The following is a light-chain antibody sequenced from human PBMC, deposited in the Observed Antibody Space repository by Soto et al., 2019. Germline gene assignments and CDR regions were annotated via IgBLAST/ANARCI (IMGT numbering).Light chain of an antibody. Sequence: DIQMTQSPSTLAASVGDRVTITCRASQSVNTWVAWYQQKPGKAPKLLIYAASSLQSGVPSRFSGSGSGTDFTLTISRLEPEDFAVYYCQQYGSSPITFGQGTRLEIK. CDR2: AAS. CDR3: QQYGSSPIT. J-gene: IGKJ5*01. V-gene: IGKV1-5*01. CDR1: QSVNTW.